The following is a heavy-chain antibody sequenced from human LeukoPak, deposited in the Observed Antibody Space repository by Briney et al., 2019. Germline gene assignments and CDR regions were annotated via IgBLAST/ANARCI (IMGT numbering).Heavy chain of an antibody. V-gene: IGHV3-23*01. CDR3: AKGHRSSSSFFDS. CDR2: INGRGDDT. CDR1: SGFA. D-gene: IGHD6-19*01. Sequence: GGSLRLSCAAFSGFAMSWVRQAPGRGVAWVSAINGRGDDTYYPDSVKGRFTISRDNSNNTLYLQMNNLRAEDTAVYYCAKGHRSSSSFFDSWGQGILVTVSS. J-gene: IGHJ4*02.